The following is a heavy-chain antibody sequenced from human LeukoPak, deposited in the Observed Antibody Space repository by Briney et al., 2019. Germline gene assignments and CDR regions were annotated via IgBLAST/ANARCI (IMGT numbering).Heavy chain of an antibody. CDR3: PRDISFRVITTDY. V-gene: IGHV1-46*01. CDR2: INPRDSST. J-gene: IGHJ4*02. Sequence: ASVKASCTASVYAFTSTYPHSLRPSPGQGLEWMGMINPRDSSTSYSQKFQDRLTMTGDTSTSTVYMELSSLRSEDTAVYYCPRDISFRVITTDYWGQGTLVTVSS. D-gene: IGHD3-16*01. CDR1: VYAFTSTY.